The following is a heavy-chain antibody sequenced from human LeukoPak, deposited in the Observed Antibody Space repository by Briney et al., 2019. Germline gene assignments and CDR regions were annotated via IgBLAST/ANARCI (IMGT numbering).Heavy chain of an antibody. Sequence: PGRSLRLSCAASGFTFSSYGMNWVRQAPGKGLEWVSVIYSGGSTYYADSVKGRFTISRDNSKNTLYLQMNSLRAEDTAVYYCAKDKSSGWYYYYGMDVWGQGTTVTVSS. CDR2: IYSGGST. D-gene: IGHD6-19*01. CDR3: AKDKSSGWYYYYGMDV. J-gene: IGHJ6*02. CDR1: GFTFSSYG. V-gene: IGHV3-NL1*01.